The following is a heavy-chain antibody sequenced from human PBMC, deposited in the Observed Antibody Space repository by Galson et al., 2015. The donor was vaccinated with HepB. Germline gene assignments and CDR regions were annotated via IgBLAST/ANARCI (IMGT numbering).Heavy chain of an antibody. CDR1: GFTFSSYS. CDR2: ISSSSSTI. V-gene: IGHV3-48*01. Sequence: SLRLSCAASGFTFSSYSMNWVRQAPGKGLEWVSYISSSSSTIYYADSVKGRFTISRDNAKNSLYLQMNSLRAEDTAVYYCARDAPICGDYILEYFQHWGQGTLVTVSS. J-gene: IGHJ1*01. D-gene: IGHD4-17*01. CDR3: ARDAPICGDYILEYFQH.